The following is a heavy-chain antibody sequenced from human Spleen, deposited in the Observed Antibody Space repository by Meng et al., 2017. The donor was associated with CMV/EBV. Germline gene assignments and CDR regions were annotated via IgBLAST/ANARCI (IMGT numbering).Heavy chain of an antibody. CDR3: ARASFRSSFRSNWFDP. J-gene: IGHJ5*02. Sequence: SGYTFTGYYMHWVRQAPGQGLEWMGWINPNSSGTNYAQKFQGRVTMTRDTSISTAYMELSRLRSDDTAVYYCARASFRSSFRSNWFDPWGQGTLVTVSS. D-gene: IGHD6-6*01. CDR1: GYTFTGYY. V-gene: IGHV1-2*02. CDR2: INPNSSGT.